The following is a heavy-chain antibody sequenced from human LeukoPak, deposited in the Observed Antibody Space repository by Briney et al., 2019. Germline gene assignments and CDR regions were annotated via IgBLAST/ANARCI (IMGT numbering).Heavy chain of an antibody. D-gene: IGHD3-10*01. CDR1: GGSISRYY. V-gene: IGHV4-59*01. CDR3: ARGGGFGELLYDAFDI. Sequence: SETLSLTCTVSGGSISRYYWSWIRQPPGKGLEWIGYIYYSGSTNYNPSLKSRVTISVDTSKNQFPLKLSSVTAADTAVYYGARGGGFGELLYDAFDIWGQGTMVTVSS. CDR2: IYYSGST. J-gene: IGHJ3*02.